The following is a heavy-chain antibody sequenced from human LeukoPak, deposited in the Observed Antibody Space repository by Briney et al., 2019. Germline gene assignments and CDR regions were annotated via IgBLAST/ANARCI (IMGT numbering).Heavy chain of an antibody. CDR2: IYYSGST. CDR3: ARGAPYCGGDCQGRAFDY. Sequence: SETLSLTCAVYGVSFSGYYWSWIRQHPGKGLEWIGYIYYSGSTYYNPSLKSRVTISVDTSKNQFSLKLSSVTAADTAVYYCARGAPYCGGDCQGRAFDYWGQGTLVTVSS. CDR1: GVSFSGYY. J-gene: IGHJ4*02. V-gene: IGHV4-31*11. D-gene: IGHD2-21*02.